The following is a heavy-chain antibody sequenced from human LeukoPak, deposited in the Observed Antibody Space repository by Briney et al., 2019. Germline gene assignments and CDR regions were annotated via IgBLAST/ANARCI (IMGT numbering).Heavy chain of an antibody. CDR1: GFTFSSYA. CDR2: ISGSGGST. D-gene: IGHD1-26*01. V-gene: IGHV3-23*01. Sequence: GGSLRLSCAASGFTFSSYAMSWVRQAPGKGLEWVSAISGSGGSTYYADSVKGRFTISRDNSKNTLYLQMNCLRAEDTAVYYCARGREVPFDYWGQGTLVTVSS. J-gene: IGHJ4*02. CDR3: ARGREVPFDY.